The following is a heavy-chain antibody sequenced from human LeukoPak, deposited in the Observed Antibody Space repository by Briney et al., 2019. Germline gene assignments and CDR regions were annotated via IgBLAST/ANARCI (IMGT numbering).Heavy chain of an antibody. V-gene: IGHV1-69*04. CDR3: ARDLVEGGQGPTRYFDY. D-gene: IGHD1-26*01. J-gene: IGHJ4*02. CDR2: IIPILGIA. Sequence: SVKVSCKASGATFSSYTISWVRHAPGQGLEWMWRIIPILGIANYAQKFQGRVTITADKSTSTAYMELSSVRSEDTAVYCCARDLVEGGQGPTRYFDYWGQGTMVTVRS. CDR1: GATFSSYT.